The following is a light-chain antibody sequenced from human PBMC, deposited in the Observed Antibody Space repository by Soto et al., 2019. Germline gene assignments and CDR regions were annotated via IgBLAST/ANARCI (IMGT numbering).Light chain of an antibody. J-gene: IGKJ1*01. CDR1: QSVSNNY. V-gene: IGKV3-20*01. Sequence: EVVLTQSPGTLSLSPRERATLSCRASQSVSNNYLAWYQHKPGQAPRLLIYGASNRAPGIRDRFSGSGSGPDFTHTISRLEPEDFAVYYCQQCAASPRTFGQGNLVEVK. CDR2: GAS. CDR3: QQCAASPRT.